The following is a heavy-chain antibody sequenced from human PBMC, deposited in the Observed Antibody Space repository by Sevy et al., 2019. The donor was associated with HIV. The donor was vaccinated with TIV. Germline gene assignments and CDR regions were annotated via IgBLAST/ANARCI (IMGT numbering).Heavy chain of an antibody. CDR3: AKDLAGPGRRYFDY. V-gene: IGHV3-30*02. Sequence: GGSLRLSCAASGFTFSNYGMHWVRQVPGKGLEWVTFIRYDGSDKYYAASVKGRFTISRDDSKNTFYLQMDSLRPEDTAIYYCAKDLAGPGRRYFDYWGQGTLVTVSS. CDR2: IRYDGSDK. CDR1: GFTFSNYG. D-gene: IGHD6-13*01. J-gene: IGHJ4*02.